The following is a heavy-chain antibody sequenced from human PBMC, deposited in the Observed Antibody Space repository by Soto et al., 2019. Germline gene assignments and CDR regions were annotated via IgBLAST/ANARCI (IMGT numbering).Heavy chain of an antibody. CDR1: GFTFSSYG. V-gene: IGHV3-33*01. J-gene: IGHJ6*02. Sequence: GGSLRLSCAASGFTFSSYGMHWVRQAPGKGLEWVAVIWYDGSYKYYADSVKGRFTISRDNSKNTLYLQMNSLRAEDTAVYYCARDQYYYRNSRYGMDVWGQGTTVTVSS. CDR2: IWYDGSYK. D-gene: IGHD3-10*01. CDR3: ARDQYYYRNSRYGMDV.